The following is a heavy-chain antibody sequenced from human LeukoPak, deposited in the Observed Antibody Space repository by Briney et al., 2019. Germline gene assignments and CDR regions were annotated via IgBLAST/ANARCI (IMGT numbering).Heavy chain of an antibody. CDR1: GFTFSSYA. D-gene: IGHD3-10*01. CDR3: AKAGNRIWFGELLSSLYYFDY. J-gene: IGHJ4*02. V-gene: IGHV3-23*01. Sequence: GGSLRLSRAASGFTFSSYAMSWVRQAPGKGLEWVSAISGSGGSTYYADSVKGRFTISRDNSKNTLYLQMNSLRAEDTAVYYCAKAGNRIWFGELLSSLYYFDYWGQGTLVTVSS. CDR2: ISGSGGST.